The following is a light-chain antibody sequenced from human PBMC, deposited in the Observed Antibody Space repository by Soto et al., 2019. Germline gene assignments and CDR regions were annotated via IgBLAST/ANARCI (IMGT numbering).Light chain of an antibody. V-gene: IGKV1-39*01. CDR2: FTS. Sequence: DIQMTQSPSSLSASIGDRVTITCRASQPISNYLNWYQQKPGKAPKLLIYFTSSLQSGVPSRFSGSGSGTDFTLTISSLQPEDFATYYCQQSYSTLSYTFGQGTKLEIK. J-gene: IGKJ2*01. CDR3: QQSYSTLSYT. CDR1: QPISNY.